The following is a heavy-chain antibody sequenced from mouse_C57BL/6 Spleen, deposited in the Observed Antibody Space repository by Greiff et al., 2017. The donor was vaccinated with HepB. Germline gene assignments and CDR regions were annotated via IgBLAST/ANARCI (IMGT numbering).Heavy chain of an antibody. Sequence: EVMLVESEGGLVQPGSSMKLSCTASGFTFSDYYMAWVRQVPEKGPEWVANINYDGSSTYYLDSLKSRFIISRDNAKNILYLQMSSLKSEDTATYYCARGYYGSSPLDYWGQGTTLTVSS. CDR2: INYDGSST. CDR1: GFTFSDYY. D-gene: IGHD1-1*01. CDR3: ARGYYGSSPLDY. V-gene: IGHV5-16*01. J-gene: IGHJ2*01.